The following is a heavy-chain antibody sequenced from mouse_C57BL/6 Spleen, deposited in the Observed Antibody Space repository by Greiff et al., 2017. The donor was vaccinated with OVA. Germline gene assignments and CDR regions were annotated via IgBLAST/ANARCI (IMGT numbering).Heavy chain of an antibody. CDR2: IHPNSGST. CDR1: GYTFTSYW. D-gene: IGHD3-2*02. CDR3: ASEQRRGYYFDY. Sequence: VQLQQPGAELVKPGASVKLSCKASGYTFTSYWMHWVKQRPGQGLEWIGMIHPNSGSTNYNEKFKSKATLTVDKSSSTAYMQLSSLTSEDSAVYYCASEQRRGYYFDYWGQGTTLTVSS. V-gene: IGHV1-64*01. J-gene: IGHJ2*01.